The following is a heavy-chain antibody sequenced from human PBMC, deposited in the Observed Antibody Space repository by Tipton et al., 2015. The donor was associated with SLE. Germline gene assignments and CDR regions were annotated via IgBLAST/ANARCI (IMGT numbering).Heavy chain of an antibody. D-gene: IGHD6-13*01. CDR2: ISAYNGNT. CDR1: GYTFPSYG. V-gene: IGHV1-18*01. CDR3: ARIGAYTSSWYYYYMDV. J-gene: IGHJ6*03. Sequence: QSGPEVKKPGASVKVSCKASGYTFPSYGISWVRQAPGQGLEWLGWISAYNGNTNYAQKLQGRVTMTTDTSKNQFSLKLRSVTAADTAVYYCARIGAYTSSWYYYYMDVWGKGTTVTVSS.